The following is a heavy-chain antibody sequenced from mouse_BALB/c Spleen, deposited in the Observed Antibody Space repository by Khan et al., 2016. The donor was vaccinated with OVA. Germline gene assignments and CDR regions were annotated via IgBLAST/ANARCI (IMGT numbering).Heavy chain of an antibody. CDR2: INTYTGEP. CDR3: ARVGYSGTMDY. D-gene: IGHD2-3*01. J-gene: IGHJ4*01. CDR1: GYTFTNNG. Sequence: QIQLVQSGPELKKPGATVKISCKASGYTFTNNGMNWAKQAPGKGLKWMGWINTYTGEPTYAADFKGRFAFSLETSASTAYLQINNLRNEDTSTYFCARVGYSGTMDYWGRGTSVTVSA. V-gene: IGHV9-3-1*01.